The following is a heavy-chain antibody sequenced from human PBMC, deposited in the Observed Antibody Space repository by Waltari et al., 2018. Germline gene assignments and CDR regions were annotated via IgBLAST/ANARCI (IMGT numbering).Heavy chain of an antibody. J-gene: IGHJ2*01. V-gene: IGHV4-34*01. CDR1: GGSFSGYY. D-gene: IGHD3-22*01. Sequence: QVQLQQWGAGLLKPSETLSLTCAVYGGSFSGYYWSWIRQPPGKGLEWIGEINHSGSTNYNPSLKSRVTISVDTSKNQFSLKLSSVTAADTAVYYCARRAFGTMIVVVTKLDWYFDLWGRGTLVTVSS. CDR2: INHSGST. CDR3: ARRAFGTMIVVVTKLDWYFDL.